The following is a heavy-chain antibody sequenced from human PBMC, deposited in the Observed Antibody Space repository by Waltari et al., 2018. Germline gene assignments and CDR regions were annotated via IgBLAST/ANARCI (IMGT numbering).Heavy chain of an antibody. Sequence: QVQLQQWGAGLLKPSETLSLTCAVYGGSFSGYYWSWIRQPPGKGLEWIGEINHRGSTNYSPSLKIRVTISVDTSKNQFSLKLSSVTAADTAVYYYRGSSLVNYYYYYYMDVWGKGTTVTVSS. V-gene: IGHV4-34*01. J-gene: IGHJ6*03. CDR1: GGSFSGYY. D-gene: IGHD6-6*01. CDR3: RGSSLVNYYYYYYMDV. CDR2: INHRGST.